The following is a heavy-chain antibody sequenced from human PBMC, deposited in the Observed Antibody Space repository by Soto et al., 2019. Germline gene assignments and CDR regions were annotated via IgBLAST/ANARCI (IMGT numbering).Heavy chain of an antibody. J-gene: IGHJ4*02. V-gene: IGHV4-4*02. Sequence: PSETLSLTCAVSGGSISSSNWWSWVRQPPGKGLEWIGEIYHSGSTNYNPSLKSRVTISVDKSKNQFSLKLSSVTAADTAVYYCARTSRGYSYHELGYWGQGTLVTVSS. CDR1: GGSISSSNW. D-gene: IGHD5-18*01. CDR3: ARTSRGYSYHELGY. CDR2: IYHSGST.